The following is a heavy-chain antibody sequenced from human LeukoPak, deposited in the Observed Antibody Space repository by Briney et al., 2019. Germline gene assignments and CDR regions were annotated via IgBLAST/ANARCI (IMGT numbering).Heavy chain of an antibody. Sequence: GGSLRLSCAVSGFTFSSYWMHWVRPAPGKGLVWVSRINGDGSRTTYADSVKGRFTISRDNAKNTLDLQMNSLRAEDTAVYYCARGAWIQLWFDAFDIWGQGTMVTVSS. J-gene: IGHJ3*02. CDR3: ARGAWIQLWFDAFDI. CDR2: INGDGSRT. D-gene: IGHD5-18*01. CDR1: GFTFSSYW. V-gene: IGHV3-74*01.